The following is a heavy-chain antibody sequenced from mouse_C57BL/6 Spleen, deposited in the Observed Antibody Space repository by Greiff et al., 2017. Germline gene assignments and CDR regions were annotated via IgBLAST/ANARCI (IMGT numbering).Heavy chain of an antibody. Sequence: VQLQQSGAELVRPGASVKLSCTASGFNIKDDYMHWVKQRPEQGLEWIGWLDPENGDTEYASKFQGKATIPADTSSNTAYLQLSSLTSEDTAVYYCTTRGSSGTGAMDYWGQGTSVTGSS. V-gene: IGHV14-4*01. D-gene: IGHD1-1*01. CDR2: LDPENGDT. CDR1: GFNIKDDY. J-gene: IGHJ4*01. CDR3: TTRGSSGTGAMDY.